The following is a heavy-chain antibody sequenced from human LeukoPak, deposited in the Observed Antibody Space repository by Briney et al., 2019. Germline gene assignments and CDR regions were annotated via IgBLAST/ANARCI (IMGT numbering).Heavy chain of an antibody. CDR2: IYYSGST. CDR1: GGSISSNNW. J-gene: IGHJ3*02. D-gene: IGHD6-6*01. CDR3: ASRLEYITVDI. Sequence: SETLSLTCAVSGGSISSNNWWGWVRQPPGKGLEWIGSIYYSGSTYYNPSLKSRVTISVDTSKNQFSLKLSSVTAADTAVYYCASRLEYITVDIWGQGTMVTVSS. V-gene: IGHV4-39*01.